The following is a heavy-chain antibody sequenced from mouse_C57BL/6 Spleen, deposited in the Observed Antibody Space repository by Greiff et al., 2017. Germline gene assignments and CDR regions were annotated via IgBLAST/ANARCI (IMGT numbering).Heavy chain of an antibody. V-gene: IGHV1-26*01. CDR3: ARDYSKYGYFDV. D-gene: IGHD2-5*01. J-gene: IGHJ1*03. CDR2: INPDNGGT. Sequence: EVQLQQSGPELVKPGASVKLSCKASGYTFTDYEMNWVKQTPGKSLEWIGDINPDNGGTCYNQKFKGKATLTGDKSSSTAYLELRSLTSEDSAVFYCARDYSKYGYFDVWGTGTAVTVAS. CDR1: GYTFTDYE.